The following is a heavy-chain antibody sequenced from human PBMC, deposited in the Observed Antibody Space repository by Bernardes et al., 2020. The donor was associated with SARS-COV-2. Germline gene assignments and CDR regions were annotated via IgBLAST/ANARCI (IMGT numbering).Heavy chain of an antibody. V-gene: IGHV1-18*01. Sequence: ASVKVSCKASGYTFTSYGISWVRQAPGQGLEWMGWISAYNGNTNYAQKFQGRVTMTTDTSTSTAYMELRSLRSDDTAVYYCARDGILGYDFWSGYLGSGSYYYYYIDVWCKGTTVTVSS. J-gene: IGHJ6*03. CDR1: GYTFTSYG. D-gene: IGHD3-3*01. CDR3: ARDGILGYDFWSGYLGSGSYYYYYIDV. CDR2: ISAYNGNT.